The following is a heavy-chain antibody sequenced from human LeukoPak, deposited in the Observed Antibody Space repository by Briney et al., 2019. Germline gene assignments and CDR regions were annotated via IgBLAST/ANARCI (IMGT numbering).Heavy chain of an antibody. Sequence: SETLSLTCAVYGGSFSGYYWSWIRQPPGKGLEWIGEINHSGSTNYNPSLKSRVTISVDTSKNQFSLKLSSMTAADTAVYYCARGQNYYDSSGYLQHWGQGTLVTVSS. CDR1: GGSFSGYY. J-gene: IGHJ1*01. CDR3: ARGQNYYDSSGYLQH. CDR2: INHSGST. V-gene: IGHV4-34*01. D-gene: IGHD3-22*01.